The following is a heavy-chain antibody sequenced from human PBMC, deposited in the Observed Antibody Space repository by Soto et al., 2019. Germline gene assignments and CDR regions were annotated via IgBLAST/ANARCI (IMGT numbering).Heavy chain of an antibody. V-gene: IGHV3-23*01. CDR1: GFTFSSYA. J-gene: IGHJ4*02. Sequence: GESLKISCAASGFTFSSYAMSWVRQAPGKGLEWVSAISGSGGSTYYADSVKGRFTISRDNSKNTLYLQMNSLRAEDTAVYYCATLGTHDYWGQGTLVTVSS. D-gene: IGHD7-27*01. CDR2: ISGSGGST. CDR3: ATLGTHDY.